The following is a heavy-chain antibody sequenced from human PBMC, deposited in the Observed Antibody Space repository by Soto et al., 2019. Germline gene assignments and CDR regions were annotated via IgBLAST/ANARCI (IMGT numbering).Heavy chain of an antibody. J-gene: IGHJ2*01. CDR1: GGSFSGYY. V-gene: IGHV4-34*01. CDR3: ARESHDILTGPPWVWYFDL. Sequence: QVQLQQWGAGPLRPLETLSLTCGVSGGSFSGYYWAWIRQSPGKGLVWIGEINDRGSINYNPSRKSRVSISVDTSKNHYSLNLRSATAADTAVYYCARESHDILTGPPWVWYFDLWGRGTLVTVSS. CDR2: INDRGSI. D-gene: IGHD3-9*01.